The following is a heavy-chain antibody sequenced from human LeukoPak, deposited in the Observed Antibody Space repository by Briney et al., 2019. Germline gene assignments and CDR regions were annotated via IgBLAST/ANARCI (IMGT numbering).Heavy chain of an antibody. D-gene: IGHD3/OR15-3a*01. CDR1: GFTFSNAW. CDR2: IKSKTDGGTT. Sequence: GGSLRLSCAASGFTFSNAWMSWVRQAPGKGLEWVGRIKSKTDGGTTDYAAPVKGRFTISRDDSKNTLYLQMNSLKAEDTAVYYCAKGWTSIKYDYWGQGTPVTVSS. CDR3: AKGWTSIKYDY. J-gene: IGHJ4*02. V-gene: IGHV3-15*01.